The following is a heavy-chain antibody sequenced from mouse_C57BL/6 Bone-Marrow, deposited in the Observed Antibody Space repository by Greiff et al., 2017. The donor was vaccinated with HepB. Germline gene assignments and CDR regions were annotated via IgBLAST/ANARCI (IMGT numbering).Heavy chain of an antibody. V-gene: IGHV1-4*01. CDR2: INPSSGYT. CDR3: AKRDYYGSIRYWYFDV. D-gene: IGHD1-1*01. CDR1: GYTFTSYT. J-gene: IGHJ1*03. Sequence: VQLQQSGAELARPGASVKMSCKASGYTFTSYTMHWVKQRPGQDLEWIGYINPSSGYTKYNQKFKDKATLTADKSSSTAYMQLSSLTSEDSAVYYCAKRDYYGSIRYWYFDVWGTGTTVTVSS.